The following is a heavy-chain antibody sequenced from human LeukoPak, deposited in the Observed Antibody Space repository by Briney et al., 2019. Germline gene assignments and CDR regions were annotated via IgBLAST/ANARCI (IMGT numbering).Heavy chain of an antibody. J-gene: IGHJ5*02. D-gene: IGHD3-10*01. CDR1: GFTFSSYA. V-gene: IGHV3-23*01. Sequence: PGGSLRLSCAASGFTFSSYAMSWVRQAPGKGLEWVSAISGSGGSTYYAGSVKGRFTISRDNSKNTLYLQMNSLRAEDTAVYYCAKSISHGSGGGNWFDPWGQGTLVTVSS. CDR3: AKSISHGSGGGNWFDP. CDR2: ISGSGGST.